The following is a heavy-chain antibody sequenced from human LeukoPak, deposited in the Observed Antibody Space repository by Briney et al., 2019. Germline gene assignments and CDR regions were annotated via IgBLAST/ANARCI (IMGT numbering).Heavy chain of an antibody. D-gene: IGHD4-23*01. CDR1: GYSFASSW. J-gene: IGHJ4*02. CDR2: IYPGDSDS. V-gene: IGHV5-51*01. Sequence: GESLKISCKDSGYSFASSWIGWVRQMPGKGLDWMGIIYPGDSDSRYSASFQGQVTISADKSTRTAYLQWSSLKATDTAMYYCARPIYGGNSYYFDYWGQGTLVTVSS. CDR3: ARPIYGGNSYYFDY.